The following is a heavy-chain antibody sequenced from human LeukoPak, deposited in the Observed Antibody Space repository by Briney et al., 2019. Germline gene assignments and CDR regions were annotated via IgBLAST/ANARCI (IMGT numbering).Heavy chain of an antibody. CDR3: ARQEDLKFDY. Sequence: WETLAVTCTVFGDSISRYYWSWIRQPPGKGLEWIGYIYYSGSTNYNPSLRSRLTMSVDTSKNQFSLKLTSVTAADTAVYYCARQEDLKFDYWGQGT. CDR2: IYYSGST. CDR1: GDSISRYY. V-gene: IGHV4-59*01. J-gene: IGHJ4*02.